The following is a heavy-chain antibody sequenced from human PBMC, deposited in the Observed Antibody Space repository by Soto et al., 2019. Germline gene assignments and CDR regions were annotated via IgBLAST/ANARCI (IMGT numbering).Heavy chain of an antibody. CDR2: ISSSGGST. CDR1: GFTFSGYA. D-gene: IGHD3-3*01. Sequence: PGGSLRLSCTASGFTFSGYAMSWFRQAPGKGLDWVSAISSSGGSTSYADSVKGRFTISRDNSKNTLYLQMNSLRAEDTAVYYCVPRGNGYYPIDYRGQAPLLTLSS. CDR3: VPRGNGYYPIDY. J-gene: IGHJ4*02. V-gene: IGHV3-23*01.